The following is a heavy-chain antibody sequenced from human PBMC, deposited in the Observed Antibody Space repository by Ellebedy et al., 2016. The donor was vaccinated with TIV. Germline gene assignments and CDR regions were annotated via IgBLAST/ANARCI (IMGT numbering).Heavy chain of an antibody. J-gene: IGHJ3*02. Sequence: GESLKISCAASGFTFSDYHMSWIRQAPGRGLEWISYINTGSSYTKYADSVWGRFTISRDNAKNSLYLQMNSLRDEDTAVYYCARGGGELLRYAFDIWGHGTMVTVSS. CDR1: GFTFSDYH. CDR2: INTGSSYT. CDR3: ARGGGELLRYAFDI. D-gene: IGHD1-26*01. V-gene: IGHV3-11*06.